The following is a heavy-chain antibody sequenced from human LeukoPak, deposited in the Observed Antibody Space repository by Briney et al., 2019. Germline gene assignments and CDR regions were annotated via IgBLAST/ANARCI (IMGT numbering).Heavy chain of an antibody. D-gene: IGHD3-9*01. CDR3: ARQGTRDILTGYPPFYYYYMDV. CDR1: GGSISSSSYY. V-gene: IGHV4-39*01. CDR2: IYYSGST. J-gene: IGHJ6*03. Sequence: SETLSLTCTVSGGSISSSSYYWGWIRQPPGKGLEWIGSIYYSGSTYYNPPLKSRVTISVDTSKNQFSLKLSSVTAADTAVYYCARQGTRDILTGYPPFYYYYMDVWGKGTTVTISS.